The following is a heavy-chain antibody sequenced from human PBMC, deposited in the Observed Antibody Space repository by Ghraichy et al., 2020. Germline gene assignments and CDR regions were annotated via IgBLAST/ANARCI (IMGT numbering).Heavy chain of an antibody. D-gene: IGHD3-9*01. CDR1: GFTFSSYW. V-gene: IGHV3-74*01. CDR2: INSDGSST. J-gene: IGHJ3*02. Sequence: GESLNISCAASGFTFSSYWMHWVRQAPGKGLVWVSRINSDGSSTSYADSVKGRFTISRDNAKNTLYLQMNSLRAEDTAVYYCASLYDILTGYYRNAFDIWGQGTMVTVSS. CDR3: ASLYDILTGYYRNAFDI.